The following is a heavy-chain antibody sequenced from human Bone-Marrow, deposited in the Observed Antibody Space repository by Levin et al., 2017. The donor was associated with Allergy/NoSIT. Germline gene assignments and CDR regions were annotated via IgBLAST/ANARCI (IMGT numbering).Heavy chain of an antibody. J-gene: IGHJ3*01. CDR2: ISAYNFDT. CDR3: ARDSGYPGFLNTFHV. V-gene: IGHV1-18*01. Sequence: GASVKVSCKASGFTFTTYGFSWVRQAPGQGLEWMGWISAYNFDTKSAQRLQDRITMTADRPTNTVYLELRSLGSDDTAVYFCARDSGYPGFLNTFHVWGQGTVVTVSS. CDR1: GFTFTTYG. D-gene: IGHD3-9*01.